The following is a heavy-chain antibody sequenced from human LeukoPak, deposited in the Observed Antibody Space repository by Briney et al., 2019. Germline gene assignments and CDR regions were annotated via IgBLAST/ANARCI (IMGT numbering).Heavy chain of an antibody. Sequence: GGSLRLSCAASGFTFSSYWMHWVRQAPGKGLVWVSRINSDGSSTSYADSVKGRFTISRDNAKNTLYLQMNSLRAEDTAVYYCARSVIYCSGGSCYYPFDYWGQGTLVTVSS. V-gene: IGHV3-74*01. J-gene: IGHJ4*02. CDR2: INSDGSST. CDR1: GFTFSSYW. D-gene: IGHD2-15*01. CDR3: ARSVIYCSGGSCYYPFDY.